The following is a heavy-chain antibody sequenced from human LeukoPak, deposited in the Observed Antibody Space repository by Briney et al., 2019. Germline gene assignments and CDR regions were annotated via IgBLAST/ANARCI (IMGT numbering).Heavy chain of an antibody. J-gene: IGHJ4*02. Sequence: PGGSLRLSCAASGFTFDGYAMYWVRQVPGKGLECVSGISWNSATIGYADSVKGRFIISRANAKNSLYLQMNSLRPEDAALYYCAKDREYYYDSSGPIDHWGQGTLVTVSS. V-gene: IGHV3-9*01. CDR2: ISWNSATI. D-gene: IGHD3-22*01. CDR3: AKDREYYYDSSGPIDH. CDR1: GFTFDGYA.